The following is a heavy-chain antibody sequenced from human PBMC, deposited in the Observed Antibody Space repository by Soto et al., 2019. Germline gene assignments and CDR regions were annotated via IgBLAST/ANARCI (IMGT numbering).Heavy chain of an antibody. CDR3: ASSGHSGSYYGYY. D-gene: IGHD1-26*01. CDR2: IIPIFGTA. V-gene: IGHV1-69*06. Sequence: SVKVSCTASGGTFSSYAISWVRQAPGQGLEWMGGIIPIFGTANYAQKFQGRVTITADKSTSTAYMELSSLRSEDTAVYYCASSGHSGSYYGYYWGQGTLVTVPQ. J-gene: IGHJ4*02. CDR1: GGTFSSYA.